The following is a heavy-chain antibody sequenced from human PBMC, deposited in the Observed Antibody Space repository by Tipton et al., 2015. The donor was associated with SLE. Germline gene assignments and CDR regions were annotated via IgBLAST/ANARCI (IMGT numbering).Heavy chain of an antibody. CDR1: GGSISSGGYY. CDR3: ARVTFGGVIAADY. V-gene: IGHV4-31*02. CDR2: IYYSGST. J-gene: IGHJ4*02. D-gene: IGHD3-16*02. Sequence: LRLSCTVSGGSISSGGYYWSWIRQHPGKGLEWIGYIYYSGSTYYNPSLKSRVTISVDTSKNQFSLKLSSVTAADTAVYYCARVTFGGVIAADYWGQGTLVTVSS.